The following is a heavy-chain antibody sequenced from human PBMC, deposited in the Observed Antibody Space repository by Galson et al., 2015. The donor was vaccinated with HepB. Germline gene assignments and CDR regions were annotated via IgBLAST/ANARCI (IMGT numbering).Heavy chain of an antibody. CDR2: ISYDGSNK. D-gene: IGHD2-15*01. V-gene: IGHV3-30*18. CDR1: GFTFSSYG. J-gene: IGHJ4*02. Sequence: SLRLSCAASGFTFSSYGMHWVRQAPGKGLEWVAVISYDGSNKYYADSVKGRFAISRDNSKNTLYLQMNSLRAEDTAVYYCAKALTIVVVVAAGFDYWGQGTLVTVSS. CDR3: AKALTIVVVVAAGFDY.